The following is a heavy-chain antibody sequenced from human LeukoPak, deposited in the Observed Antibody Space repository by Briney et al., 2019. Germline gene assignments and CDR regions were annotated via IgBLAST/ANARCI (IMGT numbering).Heavy chain of an antibody. J-gene: IGHJ6*03. CDR2: IYYSGST. Sequence: PSETLSLTCTVSGGSISSYYWSWIRQPPGKGLEWIGYIYYSGSTNYNPSLKSRVTISVDTSKNQFSLKLSSVTAADTAVYYCARTGYDLYYYYYYYMDVWGKGPRSPSP. CDR1: GGSISSYY. CDR3: ARTGYDLYYYYYYYMDV. V-gene: IGHV4-59*01. D-gene: IGHD3-22*01.